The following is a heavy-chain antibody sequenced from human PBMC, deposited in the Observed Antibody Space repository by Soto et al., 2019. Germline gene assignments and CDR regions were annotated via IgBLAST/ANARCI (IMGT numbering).Heavy chain of an antibody. J-gene: IGHJ5*02. CDR1: GFAFSNYW. V-gene: IGHV3-74*01. CDR2: INGDGSST. CDR3: ARFRVDGDPVP. Sequence: ELQLVQSGGGLVQPGGSLRLSCAASGFAFSNYWMHWVRQAPGKGLVWVSRINGDGSSTSYADSVRGRFTISRDNAENALYLQMNSLRPEDTALYYCARFRVDGDPVPGGQGTLVTVSS. D-gene: IGHD4-17*01.